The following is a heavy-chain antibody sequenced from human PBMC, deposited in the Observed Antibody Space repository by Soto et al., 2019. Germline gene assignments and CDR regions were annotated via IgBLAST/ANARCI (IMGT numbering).Heavy chain of an antibody. V-gene: IGHV1-69*12. CDR1: VGAFSSYA. Sequence: QVQLVQSGAEVKKPGSSVKVSCKVSVGAFSSYAISWVRQAPGQGLEWMGGIIPIFGTANYAQKFQGRVTITADESTSTAYMELSSLRSEDTAVYYCARGYSSSWAYYFDYWGQGTLVTVSS. CDR2: IIPIFGTA. J-gene: IGHJ4*02. CDR3: ARGYSSSWAYYFDY. D-gene: IGHD6-13*01.